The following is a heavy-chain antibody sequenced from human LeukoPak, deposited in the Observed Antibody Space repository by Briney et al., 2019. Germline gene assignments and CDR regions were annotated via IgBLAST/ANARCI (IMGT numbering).Heavy chain of an antibody. CDR1: GGSISSYY. CDR3: ASTYYYDSSGYSFSSFDY. D-gene: IGHD3-22*01. V-gene: IGHV4-59*12. Sequence: KPSENLSLTCTVSGGSISSYYWSWIRQPPGKGLEWIGYIYYSGSTNYNPSLKSRVTISVDTSKNQFSLKLSSVTAADTAVYYCASTYYYDSSGYSFSSFDYWGQGTLVTVSS. CDR2: IYYSGST. J-gene: IGHJ4*02.